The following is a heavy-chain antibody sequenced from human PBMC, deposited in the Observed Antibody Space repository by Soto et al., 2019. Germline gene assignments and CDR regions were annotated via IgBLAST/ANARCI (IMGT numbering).Heavy chain of an antibody. CDR3: GRWTSGSPDC. D-gene: IGHD1-26*01. Sequence: PGGSLRLSCAASGFTLSDHYMDWVRQAPGKGLEWLGRPRNKANNYITEYATSVKGRFTISRDDSKNSVYLQLNSLKSEDTAVYYCGRWTSGSPDCWGQGTLVTVSS. CDR1: GFTLSDHY. CDR2: PRNKANNYIT. J-gene: IGHJ4*02. V-gene: IGHV3-72*01.